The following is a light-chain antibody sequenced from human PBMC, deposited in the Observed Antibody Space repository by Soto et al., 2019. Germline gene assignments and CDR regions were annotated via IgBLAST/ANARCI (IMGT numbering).Light chain of an antibody. CDR3: QQYNNLPPDT. J-gene: IGKJ2*01. Sequence: EIILTQSPASLPVSPGVRATLSCRASQSVNNTLAWYQQKPGQAPRLLIYGASTRATGIPGRFRGSGSGTEFTLAITSLQSEDFAVYFCQQYNNLPPDTFGQGTKLEIK. CDR2: GAS. V-gene: IGKV3-15*01. CDR1: QSVNNT.